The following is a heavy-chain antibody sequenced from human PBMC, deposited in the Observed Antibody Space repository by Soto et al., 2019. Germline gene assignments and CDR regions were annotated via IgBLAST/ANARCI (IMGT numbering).Heavy chain of an antibody. CDR2: IYGDGTT. Sequence: EVQLVETGGGLIQPGGSLRLSCAASGFAVSSNYMSWVRQAPGKGLEWVSVIYGDGTTYYADSVNGRFTISRDTSKNTLYLHMNSLIAEDTAVYYCARDSCSGGSCYWGFDYWGEGTLVSVSS. CDR3: ARDSCSGGSCYWGFDY. CDR1: GFAVSSNY. J-gene: IGHJ4*02. V-gene: IGHV3-53*02. D-gene: IGHD2-15*01.